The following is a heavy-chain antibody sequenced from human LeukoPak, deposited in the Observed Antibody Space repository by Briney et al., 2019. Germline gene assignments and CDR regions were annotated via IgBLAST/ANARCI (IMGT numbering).Heavy chain of an antibody. CDR3: ARVESEITGTSPLDI. CDR1: GFTFSSYA. V-gene: IGHV3-30-3*01. CDR2: ISYDGSNK. D-gene: IGHD1-20*01. J-gene: IGHJ3*02. Sequence: GGSLRLSCAASGFTFSSYAMHWVRQAPGKGLEWVAVISYDGSNKYYADSVKGRFTISRDNSKNTLYLQMNSLRAEDTAVYYCARVESEITGTSPLDIWGQGTMVTVSS.